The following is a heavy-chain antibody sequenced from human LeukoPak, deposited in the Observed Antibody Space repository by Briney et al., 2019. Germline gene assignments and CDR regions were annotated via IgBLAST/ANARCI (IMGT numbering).Heavy chain of an antibody. D-gene: IGHD6-13*01. CDR2: IYHSGST. J-gene: IGHJ4*02. CDR1: VGSISSGGYS. CDR3: ARESKQQLVEGYYFDY. V-gene: IGHV4-30-2*01. Sequence: SETLSLTCAVSVGSISSGGYSWSWIRQPPGKGLEWIGYIYHSGSTYYNPSLKSRVTISVDRSKNQFSLKLSSVTAADTAVYYCARESKQQLVEGYYFDYWGQGTLVTVSS.